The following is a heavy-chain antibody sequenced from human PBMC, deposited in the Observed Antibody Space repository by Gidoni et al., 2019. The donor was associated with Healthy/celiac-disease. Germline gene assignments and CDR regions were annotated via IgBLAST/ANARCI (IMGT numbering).Heavy chain of an antibody. CDR2: VYYRGTT. J-gene: IGHJ4*02. V-gene: IGHV4-39*07. Sequence: QLQLQESGPRLVKPSETLSLSCTVSGDSVSNPDYYWGWVRQPPGKVLELIGTVYYRGTTYYNPSLKSRVNILVHTSLNQFSLRLSSVTAADTAIYYCARDIRYSSSWSHFDFWGQGTLATVSP. D-gene: IGHD6-13*01. CDR3: ARDIRYSSSWSHFDF. CDR1: GDSVSNPDYY.